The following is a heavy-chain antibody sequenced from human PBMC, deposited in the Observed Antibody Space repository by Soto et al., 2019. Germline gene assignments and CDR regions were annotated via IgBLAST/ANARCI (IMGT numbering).Heavy chain of an antibody. V-gene: IGHV1-18*01. CDR3: ARCGLLREFDY. Sequence: QVQLVQSGAEVKKPGASVKVSCKASGYTFTSYGISWVRQAPGQGLEWMGWISAYHGNTNYAQKLQGRVTMTTDTSTSTAYKELRSRRSDDTAVYDCARCGLLREFDYWGQGTLVTVSS. J-gene: IGHJ4*02. CDR2: ISAYHGNT. CDR1: GYTFTSYG. D-gene: IGHD2-15*01.